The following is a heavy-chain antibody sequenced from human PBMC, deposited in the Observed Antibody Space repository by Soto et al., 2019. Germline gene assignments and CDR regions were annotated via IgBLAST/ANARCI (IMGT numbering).Heavy chain of an antibody. J-gene: IGHJ4*02. Sequence: QITLKEAGPTLVKPTETLKLTCTFSGFSFTTTRMGVGWTRQPPGKALEWLAIIYWDGESRYNPLLRRRLTLTEDTSKNQVVLTMTNMNPKDTATYCCAHRDSTGKTTYFDSWGQGIPVTVAS. CDR3: AHRDSTGKTTYFDS. CDR2: IYWDGES. V-gene: IGHV2-5*02. CDR1: GFSFTTTRMG. D-gene: IGHD1-1*01.